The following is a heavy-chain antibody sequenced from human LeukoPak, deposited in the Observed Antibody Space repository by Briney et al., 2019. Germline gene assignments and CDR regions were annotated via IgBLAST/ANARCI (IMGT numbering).Heavy chain of an antibody. V-gene: IGHV3-48*02. D-gene: IGHD3-22*01. CDR3: AGNYYDSSGYYRDY. J-gene: IGHJ4*02. CDR1: GFTFSLYN. Sequence: GGSLRLSCAASGFTFSLYNMNWVRQAPGKGLEWVSYVSRSSSIISYIDSVKGRFTISRDNAKNSLYLQMNSLRDEDTAIYYCAGNYYDSSGYYRDYWGQGTLVTVSS. CDR2: VSRSSSII.